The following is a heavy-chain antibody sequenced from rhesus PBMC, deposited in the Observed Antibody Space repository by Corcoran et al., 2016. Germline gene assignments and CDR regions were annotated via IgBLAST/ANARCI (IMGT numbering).Heavy chain of an antibody. Sequence: QVQLQESGPGLVKPSETLSLTCAVSGGPISGDWGGWIRQPPGKGPGWIGYIGGSSGGPYYHPSLQRRVTISTDTSKNQFSLKLSSVTAADTAVYYCARATVGTAIGDYWGQGVLVTVSS. CDR2: IGGSSGGP. D-gene: IGHD5-24*01. J-gene: IGHJ4*01. CDR1: GGPISGDW. V-gene: IGHV4-165*01. CDR3: ARATVGTAIGDY.